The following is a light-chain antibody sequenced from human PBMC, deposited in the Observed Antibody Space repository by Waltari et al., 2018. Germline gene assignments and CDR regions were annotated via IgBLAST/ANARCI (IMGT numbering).Light chain of an antibody. V-gene: IGKV1-9*01. J-gene: IGKJ1*01. CDR3: QQLHRYPMT. Sequence: IKLTQSPSSLSASVGDIVAITCRASQGINTFLAWYQQKPGKAPKLLIYAASTSQSGVPSRFSGSGSGTDFTLTISSLQPEDFATYYCQQLHRYPMTFGRGTKVEIK. CDR1: QGINTF. CDR2: AAS.